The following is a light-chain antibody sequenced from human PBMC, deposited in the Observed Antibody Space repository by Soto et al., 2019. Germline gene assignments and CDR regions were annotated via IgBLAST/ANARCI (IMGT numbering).Light chain of an antibody. CDR2: GAS. Sequence: EIVLTQSPGTLSLSPGERATLSCRASQSVNSNYLVWYQQNPGQAPRLLIYGASTRATGIPARFSGSGSGTEFTLTISSLQSEDFAVYYCQQYNNWPWTFGQGTKVDIK. CDR3: QQYNNWPWT. J-gene: IGKJ1*01. V-gene: IGKV3-15*01. CDR1: QSVNSN.